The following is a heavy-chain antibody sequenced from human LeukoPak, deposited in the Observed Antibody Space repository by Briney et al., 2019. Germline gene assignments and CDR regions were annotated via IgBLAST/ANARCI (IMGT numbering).Heavy chain of an antibody. V-gene: IGHV3-23*01. CDR1: GFTFSSYA. Sequence: GGSLRLSCAASGFTFSSYAMTWVRQAPGKGLEWVSSISGSDGRTYYADSVKGRFIISRDNAKNSLYLQMNSLRAEDTAVYYCARLPETAAIKGPYWGQGTLVTVSS. CDR3: ARLPETAAIKGPY. J-gene: IGHJ4*02. CDR2: ISGSDGRT. D-gene: IGHD2-2*02.